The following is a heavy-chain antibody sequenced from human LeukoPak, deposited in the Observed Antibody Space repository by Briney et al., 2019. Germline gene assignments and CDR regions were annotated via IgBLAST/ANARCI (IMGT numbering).Heavy chain of an antibody. Sequence: PGRSLTLSCAASGFTFSTYGMHWVRQAPGKGLEWVAVIWYDGTNEYYADSVKGRFTISRDNSKNTLYLQLNSLRAEDRALYFCARDYGSGRGVEISYYHYGMDVWGQGTTVTVSS. D-gene: IGHD3-10*01. V-gene: IGHV3-33*01. CDR3: ARDYGSGRGVEISYYHYGMDV. J-gene: IGHJ6*02. CDR1: GFTFSTYG. CDR2: IWYDGTNE.